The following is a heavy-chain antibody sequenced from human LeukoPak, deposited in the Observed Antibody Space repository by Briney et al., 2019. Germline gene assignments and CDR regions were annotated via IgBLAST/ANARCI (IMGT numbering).Heavy chain of an antibody. D-gene: IGHD3-10*01. V-gene: IGHV3-23*01. Sequence: GGSLRLSCAASGFTFSTYAMAWVRQAPGKGLEWVSSISGSGGTTYYADSVKGRFTISRDNSKNTLYLQMRSLRAVDTALYYCAKAAIWFGELLSWLDPWGQGTLVTVSS. J-gene: IGHJ5*02. CDR3: AKAAIWFGELLSWLDP. CDR2: ISGSGGTT. CDR1: GFTFSTYA.